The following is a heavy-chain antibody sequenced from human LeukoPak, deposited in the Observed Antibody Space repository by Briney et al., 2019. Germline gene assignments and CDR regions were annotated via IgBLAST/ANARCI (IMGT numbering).Heavy chain of an antibody. CDR1: GFTFSSYA. D-gene: IGHD5-18*01. CDR2: ISGSGGST. J-gene: IGHJ4*02. CDR3: AKETGRYSYGLTDY. Sequence: GGSLRLSCAASGFTFSSYAMSWVRQAPGKGLEWVSAISGSGGSTYYADSVKGRFTISRDNPKNTLYLQMNSLRAEDTAVYYCAKETGRYSYGLTDYWGQGTLVTVSS. V-gene: IGHV3-23*01.